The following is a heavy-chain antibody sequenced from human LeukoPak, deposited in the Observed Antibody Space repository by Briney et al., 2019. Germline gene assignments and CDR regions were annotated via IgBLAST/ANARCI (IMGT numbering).Heavy chain of an antibody. J-gene: IGHJ4*02. CDR3: ARVRRDSSKRLHLRLDY. D-gene: IGHD3-22*01. V-gene: IGHV1-8*03. CDR2: MNPNSGNT. CDR1: GYTFTSYD. Sequence: ASVKVSXKASGYTFTSYDINWVRQATGQGLEWMGWMNPNSGNTGYAQKFQGRVTITRNTSISTAYMELSSLRSEDTAVYYCARVRRDSSKRLHLRLDYWGQRTLVTVSS.